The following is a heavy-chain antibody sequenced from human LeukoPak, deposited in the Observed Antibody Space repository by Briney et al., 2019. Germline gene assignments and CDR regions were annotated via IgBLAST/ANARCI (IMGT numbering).Heavy chain of an antibody. CDR2: FDPDDGET. J-gene: IGHJ5*02. V-gene: IGHV1-24*01. Sequence: GASVKVSCKVSGYTLTELSMHWVRQAPGRGLEWMGGFDPDDGETFYAQDFEGRVIMTEDTSTDTAYMELTSLRSDDTAVYYCAAEHEKVDHRSTWFDPWGQGTLVIVSS. D-gene: IGHD1/OR15-1a*01. CDR3: AAEHEKVDHRSTWFDP. CDR1: GYTLTELS.